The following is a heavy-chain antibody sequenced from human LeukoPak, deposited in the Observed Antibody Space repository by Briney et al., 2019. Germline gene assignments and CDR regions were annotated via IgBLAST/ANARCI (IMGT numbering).Heavy chain of an antibody. CDR3: ASGYYYFDY. J-gene: IGHJ4*02. Sequence: PGGSLRLSCAASGFTVSSTYMNWVRQAPGKGLEWVSSISSSSTYISYADSVKGRFTISRDNAKNSLYLQMNSLRAEDTAVYYCASGYYYFDYWGQGTLVTVSS. CDR2: ISSSSTYI. V-gene: IGHV3-21*01. CDR1: GFTVSSTY. D-gene: IGHD3-22*01.